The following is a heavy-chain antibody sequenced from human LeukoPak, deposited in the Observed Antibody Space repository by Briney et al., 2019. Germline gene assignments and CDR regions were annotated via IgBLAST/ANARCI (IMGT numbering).Heavy chain of an antibody. J-gene: IGHJ4*02. D-gene: IGHD3-10*01. Sequence: SETLSLTCAVSGGSISSSNWWSWVRQPPGKGLEWIGEIYHSGSTNYNPSLKSRVTISVDKSKNQFSLKLSSVTAADTAVYYCARDEVIWFGEWRYFDYWGQGTLVTVSS. CDR3: ARDEVIWFGEWRYFDY. CDR2: IYHSGST. CDR1: GGSISSSNW. V-gene: IGHV4-4*02.